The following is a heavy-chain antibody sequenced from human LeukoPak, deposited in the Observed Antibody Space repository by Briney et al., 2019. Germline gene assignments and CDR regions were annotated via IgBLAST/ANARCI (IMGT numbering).Heavy chain of an antibody. D-gene: IGHD2-15*01. CDR2: ISGSGGST. J-gene: IGHJ3*02. CDR3: AKANVKYCSGGSCFDAFDI. Sequence: GGSLRLSCAASGFTFSSYAMSWVRQAPGKGLEWVSAISGSGGSTYYADSVKGRFTITRDNSKNTLYLQMNSLRAEDTAVYYCAKANVKYCSGGSCFDAFDIWGQGTMVTVSS. V-gene: IGHV3-23*01. CDR1: GFTFSSYA.